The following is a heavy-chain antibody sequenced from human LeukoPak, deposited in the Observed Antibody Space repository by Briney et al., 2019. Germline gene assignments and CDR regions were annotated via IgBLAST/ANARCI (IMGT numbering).Heavy chain of an antibody. CDR2: IKLDGSEK. Sequence: GGSLRLSCAASGFTFSGFWMSWVRQAPAKGPGWVANIKLDGSEKYYVDAVKGRFTISRDNAKNSLYLQMNSLRAEDTAVYHCARGGWYPDNWGQGTLVTVSS. J-gene: IGHJ4*02. CDR1: GFTFSGFW. CDR3: ARGGWYPDN. V-gene: IGHV3-7*01. D-gene: IGHD6-19*01.